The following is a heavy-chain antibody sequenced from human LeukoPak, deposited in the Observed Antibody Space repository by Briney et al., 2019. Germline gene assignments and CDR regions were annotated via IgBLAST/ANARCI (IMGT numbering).Heavy chain of an antibody. CDR1: GYNFRDYY. D-gene: IGHD2-15*01. J-gene: IGHJ1*01. CDR3: ARDLNHTWYPEPDYFQH. CDR2: INPNSGGA. Sequence: GASLKVSCKTSGYNFRDYYIHWVRQAPGRQGLEWMGWINPNSGGANYAQRFRGRVTITRDTSTSTAYVELSRLTSGDTAIYYCARDLNHTWYPEPDYFQHWGQGSLVLVSS. V-gene: IGHV1-2*02.